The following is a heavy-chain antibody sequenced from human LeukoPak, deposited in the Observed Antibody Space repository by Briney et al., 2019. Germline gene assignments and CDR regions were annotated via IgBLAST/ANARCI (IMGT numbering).Heavy chain of an antibody. CDR2: LNPNSGNT. CDR1: GYTFTGYY. D-gene: IGHD3-22*01. J-gene: IGHJ4*02. Sequence: ASVKVSCKASGYTFTGYYMHWVRQAPGQGLEWRGWLNPNSGNTGYAQKFQGRVTMTRNTSISTAYMELSSLRSEDTAVYYCARATSYYYDSSGSPTSWGQGTLVTVSS. V-gene: IGHV1-8*02. CDR3: ARATSYYYDSSGSPTS.